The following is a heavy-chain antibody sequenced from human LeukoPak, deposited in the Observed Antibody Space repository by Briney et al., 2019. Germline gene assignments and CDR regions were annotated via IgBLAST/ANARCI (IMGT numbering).Heavy chain of an antibody. Sequence: SETLSLTCTVSGGSISSYYWSWIRQPPGKGLEWIGYIYYSGSTNYNPSLKSRVTISVDTSKNQFSLKLSSVPAADTAVYYCARVVAGAVDYWGQGTLVTVSS. CDR2: IYYSGST. J-gene: IGHJ4*02. CDR1: GGSISSYY. D-gene: IGHD6-19*01. CDR3: ARVVAGAVDY. V-gene: IGHV4-59*01.